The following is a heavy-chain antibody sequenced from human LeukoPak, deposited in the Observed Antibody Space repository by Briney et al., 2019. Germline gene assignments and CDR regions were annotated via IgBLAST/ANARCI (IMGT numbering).Heavy chain of an antibody. J-gene: IGHJ4*02. Sequence: GGSLGLSGEASGFTFSTFGMVWFAQAPGRGREGVANIKQDGSEKYYVDSVKGRFTIFRDNAKNSLYLQMNSPRAEDTAVYYCGRRPREIAVADYWGQGTLVTVSS. CDR1: GFTFSTFG. V-gene: IGHV3-7*01. CDR2: IKQDGSEK. CDR3: GRRPREIAVADY. D-gene: IGHD6-19*01.